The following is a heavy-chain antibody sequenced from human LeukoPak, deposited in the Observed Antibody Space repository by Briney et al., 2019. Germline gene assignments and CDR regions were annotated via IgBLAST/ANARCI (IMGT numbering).Heavy chain of an antibody. CDR1: GYTFTSYA. D-gene: IGHD6-13*01. CDR3: ARPSYSSSWLPGSDAFDI. Sequence: GASVKVSCKASGYTFTSYAMHWVRQAPGQRLEWMGWINAGNGNTKYSQKFQGRVTITRDTSASTAYMELSSLRSEDTAVYYCARPSYSSSWLPGSDAFDIWGQGTMVTVSS. J-gene: IGHJ3*02. V-gene: IGHV1-3*01. CDR2: INAGNGNT.